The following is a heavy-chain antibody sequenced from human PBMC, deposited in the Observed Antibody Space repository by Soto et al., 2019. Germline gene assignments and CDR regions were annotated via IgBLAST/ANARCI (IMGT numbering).Heavy chain of an antibody. CDR3: ARDSDTFFDSGWFDP. V-gene: IGHV4-4*07. CDR2: IYTSGST. Sequence: KTSETLSLTCTVSGGSISSYYWSWIRQPAGKGLEWIGRIYTSGSTNYNPSLKSRVTMSVDTSKNQFSLKLSSVTAADTAVYYCARDSDTFFDSGWFDPWGQGTLVTVSS. CDR1: GGSISSYY. D-gene: IGHD3-3*02. J-gene: IGHJ5*02.